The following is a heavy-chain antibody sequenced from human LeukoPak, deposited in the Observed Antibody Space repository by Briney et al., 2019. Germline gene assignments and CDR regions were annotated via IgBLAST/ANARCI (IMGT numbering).Heavy chain of an antibody. J-gene: IGHJ4*02. CDR1: GFTFSNYG. CDR3: AGDISGYYYFDY. D-gene: IGHD3-22*01. V-gene: IGHV3-33*01. Sequence: GGSLRLSCAASGFTFSNYGMHWVRQAPGKGLEWVAVIWYDGSNKYYADSVKGRFIISRDNSKNTLYLQMNSLRAEDTAVYYCAGDISGYYYFDYWGQGTLVTVSS. CDR2: IWYDGSNK.